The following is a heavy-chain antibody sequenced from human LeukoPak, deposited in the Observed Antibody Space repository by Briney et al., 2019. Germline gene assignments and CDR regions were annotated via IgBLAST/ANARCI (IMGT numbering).Heavy chain of an antibody. CDR1: GGSISSSSYY. CDR2: IYYSGST. J-gene: IGHJ4*02. CDR3: ARRSSYLWSGYGGGY. D-gene: IGHD3-3*01. V-gene: IGHV4-39*01. Sequence: SETLSLTCTVSGGSISSSSYYWGWIRQPPGKGLEWIGSIYYSGSTYYNPSLKSRVTISVDTSKNQFSLKLSSVTAADTAVYYCARRSSYLWSGYGGGYWGQGTLVTVSS.